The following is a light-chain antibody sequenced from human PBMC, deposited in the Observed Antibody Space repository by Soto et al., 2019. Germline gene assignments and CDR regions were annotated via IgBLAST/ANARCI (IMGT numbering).Light chain of an antibody. CDR1: QSVRSH. V-gene: IGKV3-11*01. CDR2: DAS. Sequence: EMGLTQPPATLPSSPGERATLSCRTSQSVRSHLDWYQQKPGQAPRLLIYDASIRATGIPARCSRSGSGIDFTLTISSREPEDFSVYYCQHRAIWPITFGGGTKVEIK. J-gene: IGKJ4*01. CDR3: QHRAIWPIT.